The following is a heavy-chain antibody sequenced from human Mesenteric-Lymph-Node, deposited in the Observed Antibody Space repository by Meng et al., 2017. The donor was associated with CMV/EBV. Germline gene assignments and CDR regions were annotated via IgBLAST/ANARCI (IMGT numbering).Heavy chain of an antibody. Sequence: GESLKISCAASGFTFSSYEMNWVRQAPGKGLEWLSDISSSGSIIYYADSVKGRFIISRDNAKNLLYLQMNSLRAEDTAVYYCARSPPGNCINSSCYRLVYYGMDVWGQGTTVTVSS. CDR3: ARSPPGNCINSSCYRLVYYGMDV. D-gene: IGHD2-2*03. CDR1: GFTFSSYE. V-gene: IGHV3-48*03. CDR2: ISSSGSII. J-gene: IGHJ6*02.